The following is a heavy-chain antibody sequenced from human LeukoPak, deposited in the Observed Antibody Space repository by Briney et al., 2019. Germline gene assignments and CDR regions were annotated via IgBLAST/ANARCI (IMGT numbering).Heavy chain of an antibody. CDR3: ASGFEYYYYMDV. J-gene: IGHJ6*03. CDR1: GGSISSHY. Sequence: PSETLSLTCTVSGGSISSHYWSWIRQPPGKGLEWIGYIYYSGSTNYNPSLKSRVTISVDTSKNQFSLKLSSVTAADTAVYYCASGFEYYYYMDVWGKGTTVTVSS. D-gene: IGHD3-16*01. V-gene: IGHV4-59*11. CDR2: IYYSGST.